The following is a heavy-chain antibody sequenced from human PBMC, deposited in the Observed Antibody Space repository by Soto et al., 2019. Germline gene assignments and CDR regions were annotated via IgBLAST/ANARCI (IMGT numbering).Heavy chain of an antibody. CDR3: ASEILSTYGMDV. D-gene: IGHD3-10*01. V-gene: IGHV3-30-3*01. CDR1: GFTFSSYA. J-gene: IGHJ6*02. CDR2: ISYDGSNK. Sequence: QVQLVESGGGVVQPGRSLRLSCAASGFTFSSYAMHWVRQAPGKGLEWVAVISYDGSNKYYADSVKGRFTISRDNSKNTLYLQMNSLRAEDTAVYYCASEILSTYGMDVWGQGTTVTVSS.